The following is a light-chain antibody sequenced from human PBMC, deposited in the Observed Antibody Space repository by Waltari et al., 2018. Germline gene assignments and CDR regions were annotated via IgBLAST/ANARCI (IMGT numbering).Light chain of an antibody. J-gene: IGLJ1*01. V-gene: IGLV2-14*03. CDR1: SGDVGGYDL. CDR3: SSFTSSSTGI. CDR2: DAT. Sequence: QSALTQPASVSGSPGQSITISCTGTSGDVGGYDLVSWYQQHPGKAPKLMIYDATNRPSLVSVRFAASTSGNTASLTISDLRPEDEAEYYCSSFTSSSTGIFGSGTTVTVL.